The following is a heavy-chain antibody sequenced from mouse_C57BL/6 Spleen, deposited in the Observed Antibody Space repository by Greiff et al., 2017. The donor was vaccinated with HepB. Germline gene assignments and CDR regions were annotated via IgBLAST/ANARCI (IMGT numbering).Heavy chain of an antibody. CDR2: IRNKANGYTT. J-gene: IGHJ4*01. V-gene: IGHV7-3*01. CDR3: AKYDYGSRPDAMDY. D-gene: IGHD1-1*01. Sequence: EVMLVESGGGLVQPGGSLSLSCAASGFTFTDYYMRWVRQPPGKALEWLGFIRNKANGYTTEYSASVKGRFTISRDTSQTILYLQMNALRAEDSATYYWAKYDYGSRPDAMDYWGQGTTVTVSS. CDR1: GFTFTDYY.